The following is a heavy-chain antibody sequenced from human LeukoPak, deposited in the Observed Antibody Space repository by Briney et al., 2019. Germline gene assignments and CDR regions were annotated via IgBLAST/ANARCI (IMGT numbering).Heavy chain of an antibody. CDR1: GGSISSSSYY. D-gene: IGHD2-15*01. V-gene: IGHV4-39*07. J-gene: IGHJ2*01. Sequence: SETLSLACTVSGGSISSSSYYWGWIRQPPGKGLEWIGRIYTSGSTNYNPSLKSRVTISVDTSKNQFSLKLSSVTAADTAVYYCARDHCGGSCKQWYFDLWGRGTLVTVSS. CDR3: ARDHCGGSCKQWYFDL. CDR2: IYTSGST.